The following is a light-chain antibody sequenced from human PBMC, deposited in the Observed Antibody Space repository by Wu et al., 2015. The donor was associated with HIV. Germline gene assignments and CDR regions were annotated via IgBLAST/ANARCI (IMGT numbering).Light chain of an antibody. CDR3: QQRSNWPWT. V-gene: IGKV3-11*01. Sequence: EIVLTQSPAALSLSPGERATLSCRASQSVSSHLAWYQHKPGQAPGLLIYGSSNRATGIPARFSGSGSGTDFTLTINSLEPEDFAVYYCQQRSNWPWTFGQGTKVEIK. J-gene: IGKJ1*01. CDR1: QSVSSH. CDR2: GSS.